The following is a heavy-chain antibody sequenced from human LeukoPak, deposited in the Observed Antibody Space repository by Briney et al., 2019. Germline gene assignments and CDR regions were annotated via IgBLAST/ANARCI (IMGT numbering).Heavy chain of an antibody. V-gene: IGHV3-21*01. D-gene: IGHD3-10*01. CDR2: ISSDSNYI. Sequence: PGGSLRLSCAASGFTFSTYSRIWVRQAPGKGLKGVSSISSDSNYIYYADSLKGRFTISRDNAKNSLYLQMISLRADDTAVYYCARVAFGLYVMDVWGQGTTVTVSS. CDR3: ARVAFGLYVMDV. J-gene: IGHJ6*02. CDR1: GFTFSTYS.